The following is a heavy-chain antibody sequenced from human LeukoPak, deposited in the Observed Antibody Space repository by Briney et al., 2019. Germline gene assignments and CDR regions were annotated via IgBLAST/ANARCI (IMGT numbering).Heavy chain of an antibody. CDR3: AKRNYDILTGYYLFDY. V-gene: IGHV3-23*01. CDR2: ISGSGGST. CDR1: GFTFSSYA. Sequence: PGGSLRLSCAASGFTFSSYAMSWVRQAPGKGLEWVSAISGSGGSTYYADSVKGRFTISRDNSKNTLYLQMNRLRAEDTAVYYCAKRNYDILTGYYLFDYWGQGTLVTVSS. J-gene: IGHJ4*02. D-gene: IGHD3-9*01.